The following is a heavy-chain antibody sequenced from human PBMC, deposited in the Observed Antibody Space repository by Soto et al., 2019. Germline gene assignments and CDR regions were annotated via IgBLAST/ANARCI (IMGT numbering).Heavy chain of an antibody. D-gene: IGHD1-20*01. Sequence: QVQLVESGGGVVQPGRSLRLSCAASGFTFSSYAMHWVRQAQGKGLEWVAVISYDGSNKYYADSVKGRFTISRDNTKNTLNLQMNSLRAEDTAVYYCVGGIDYWGQGTLVTVSS. CDR2: ISYDGSNK. V-gene: IGHV3-30-3*01. CDR3: VGGIDY. J-gene: IGHJ4*02. CDR1: GFTFSSYA.